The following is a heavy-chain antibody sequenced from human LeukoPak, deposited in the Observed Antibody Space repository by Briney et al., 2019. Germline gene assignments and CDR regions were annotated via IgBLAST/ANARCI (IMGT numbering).Heavy chain of an antibody. CDR3: ARGGSVGVIIY. V-gene: IGHV3-7*01. D-gene: IGHD3-10*01. CDR2: IKQDGSEK. CDR1: GFTFSNYW. J-gene: IGHJ4*02. Sequence: QSGGSLRLSCAASGFTFSNYWMSWVRQAPGKGLEWVANIKQDGSEKNYVDSVKGRFTISRDNAKNSLSLQLNSLRAEDTAVYYCARGGSVGVIIYWGQGTLVTVSS.